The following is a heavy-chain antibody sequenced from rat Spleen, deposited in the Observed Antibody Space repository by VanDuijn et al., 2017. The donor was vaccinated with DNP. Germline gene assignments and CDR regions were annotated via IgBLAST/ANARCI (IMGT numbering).Heavy chain of an antibody. CDR1: GFSLTNYN. Sequence: QVQLKESGPGLVQPSQTLSLTCTVSGFSLTNYNVHWVRQPPGKGLEWMGVIWSGGNTDYNSALKSRLSISRDTSKSQVLLKMNSLQTEDTAMYFCARWDYYSGYWYFDFWGPGTMVTVSS. CDR3: ARWDYYSGYWYFDF. V-gene: IGHV2S13*01. J-gene: IGHJ1*01. CDR2: IWSGGNT. D-gene: IGHD1-1*01.